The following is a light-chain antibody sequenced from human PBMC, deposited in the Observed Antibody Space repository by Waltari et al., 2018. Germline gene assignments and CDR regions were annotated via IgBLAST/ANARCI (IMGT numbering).Light chain of an antibody. CDR1: SSDVRCCNL. Sequence: QSALTQPASVSGSTGQSITISCTGTSSDVRCCNLVSWHQQHPGKAPKLIIYEVSNRPTGVSNRFSGSKSGNTASLTISGLQAEDEADYYCTSYITTRGDWVFGGGTKLTVL. CDR3: TSYITTRGDWV. J-gene: IGLJ3*02. CDR2: EVS. V-gene: IGLV2-14*01.